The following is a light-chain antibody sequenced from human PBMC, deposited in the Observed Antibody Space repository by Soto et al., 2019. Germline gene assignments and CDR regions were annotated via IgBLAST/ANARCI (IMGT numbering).Light chain of an antibody. CDR3: QQRSNWLT. Sequence: IVLTHFPGTLSLSPGERATLSCRASQSVSNNYLAWYQQKPGQAPRRVIFGASNRATGIPDRFSASGSGTDFTLTISSLEPEDFAVYYCQQRSNWLTFGGGTKVDNK. J-gene: IGKJ4*01. CDR2: GAS. CDR1: QSVSNNY. V-gene: IGKV3D-20*02.